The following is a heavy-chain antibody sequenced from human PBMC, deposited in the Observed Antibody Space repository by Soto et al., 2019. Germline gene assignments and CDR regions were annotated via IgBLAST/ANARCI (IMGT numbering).Heavy chain of an antibody. CDR2: ISSSGSTI. CDR1: GFTFSSYE. CDR3: ARLGVGATPGY. J-gene: IGHJ4*02. V-gene: IGHV3-48*03. D-gene: IGHD1-26*01. Sequence: GGSLRLSCAASGFTFSSYEMNWVRQAPGKGLEWVSYISSSGSTIYYADSVKGRFTISRDNAKNSLYLQMNSLRAEDTAVYYCARLGVGATPGYWGQGTLVTVSS.